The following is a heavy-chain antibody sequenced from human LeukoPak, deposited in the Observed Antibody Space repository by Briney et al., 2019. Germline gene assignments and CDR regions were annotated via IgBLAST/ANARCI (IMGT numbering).Heavy chain of an antibody. CDR2: IYSSGST. V-gene: IGHV4-31*03. Sequence: SQTLSLTCTVSGGSIISGGNYGSWGRQVPGRGLEWIAYIYSSGSTSSNPSLKSRFTTSVDTSKDQFFLKLISVTAADTAVYYCARDSHPRGGPWAFDVWGPGTMVTVSS. J-gene: IGHJ3*01. CDR1: GGSIISGGNY. CDR3: ARDSHPRGGPWAFDV. D-gene: IGHD3-16*01.